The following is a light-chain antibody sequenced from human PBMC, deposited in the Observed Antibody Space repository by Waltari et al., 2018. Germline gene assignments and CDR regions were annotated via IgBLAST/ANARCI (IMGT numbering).Light chain of an antibody. V-gene: IGKV2D-30*01. Sequence: DVVLTQSPPPLPVPLGRPAPFPCRSSKGLVSSDGNTSLNWFQQRPGQSPRRLIYKVSNWDSGVPDRFSGSGSDTDFTLKISRVEAEDVGVYYCMQGTHWPYSFGQGTKLEI. J-gene: IGKJ2*03. CDR2: KVS. CDR1: KGLVSSDGNTS. CDR3: MQGTHWPYS.